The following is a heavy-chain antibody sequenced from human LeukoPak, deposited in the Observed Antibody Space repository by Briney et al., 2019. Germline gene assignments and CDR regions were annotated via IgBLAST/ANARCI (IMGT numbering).Heavy chain of an antibody. CDR3: ARSNILTGYVY. CDR1: GGSISSGDYY. CDR2: IYYSGSA. Sequence: SQTLSLTWTVPGGSISSGDYYWSWIRQPPRKGLECIGYIYYSGSAYYNPSLKSRVTISVDTSKNQFSLKLSSVTAADTAVYYCARSNILTGYVYWGQGTLVTVSS. V-gene: IGHV4-30-4*01. D-gene: IGHD3-9*01. J-gene: IGHJ4*02.